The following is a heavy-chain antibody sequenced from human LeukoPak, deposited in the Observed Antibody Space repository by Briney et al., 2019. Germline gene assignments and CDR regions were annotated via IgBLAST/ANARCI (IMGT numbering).Heavy chain of an antibody. CDR2: FDPEDGET. CDR3: ATEPSRSSTKYYYYYMDV. D-gene: IGHD2-2*01. CDR1: GYTLTELS. J-gene: IGHJ6*03. Sequence: ASVKVSCKVSGYTLTELSMHWVRQAPGKGLEWMGGFDPEDGETIYAQKFQGRVTMTEDTSTDTAYMELSSLRSEDTAVYYCATEPSRSSTKYYYYYMDVWGKGTTVTVSS. V-gene: IGHV1-24*01.